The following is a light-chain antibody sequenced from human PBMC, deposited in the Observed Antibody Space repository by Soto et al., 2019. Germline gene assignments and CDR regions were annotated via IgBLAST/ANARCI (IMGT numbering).Light chain of an antibody. V-gene: IGKV3-20*01. CDR2: GAS. CDR1: QSVGSS. Sequence: EIVLTQSPGTLSLSPGERATLSCRASQSVGSSLSWYQQKPGQAPRLLIYGASNRATAIPDRFSGSGFGTDFTLTITRLEPEDFAVYYCQQYGDSPQTFGPGTKVEI. CDR3: QQYGDSPQT. J-gene: IGKJ1*01.